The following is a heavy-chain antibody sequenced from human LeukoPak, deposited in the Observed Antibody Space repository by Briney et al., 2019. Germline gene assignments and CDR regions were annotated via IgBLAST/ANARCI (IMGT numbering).Heavy chain of an antibody. CDR3: ARDYGGNSPGNWFDP. CDR1: GYTFTSYY. V-gene: IGHV1-46*01. Sequence: GASVRVSCKASGYTFTSYYMHWVRQAPGQGLEWMGIINPSGGSTSYAQKFQGRVTMTRDTSTSTVYMELSSLRSEDTAVYYCARDYGGNSPGNWFDPWGQGTLVTVSS. CDR2: INPSGGST. D-gene: IGHD4-23*01. J-gene: IGHJ5*02.